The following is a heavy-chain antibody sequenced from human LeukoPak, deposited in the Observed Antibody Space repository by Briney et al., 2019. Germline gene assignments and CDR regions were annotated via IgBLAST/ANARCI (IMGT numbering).Heavy chain of an antibody. CDR3: ARDCQH. CDR1: RYISTGGY. J-gene: IGHJ1*01. V-gene: IGHV1-2*02. Sequence: ASVKVSCKASRYISTGGYLHTVRQAPGQGLEWMGWINPTIDATTYAQKFQGRVTMTTDTSISTAYMELTSLTSDDTAVFYCARDCQHWGQGNLVTVSS. CDR2: INPTIDAT.